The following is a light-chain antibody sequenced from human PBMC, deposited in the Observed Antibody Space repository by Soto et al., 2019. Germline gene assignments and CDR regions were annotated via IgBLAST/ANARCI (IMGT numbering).Light chain of an antibody. CDR1: QSVSSN. Sequence: EIVMTQSPATLSVSPGERATLSCRASQSVSSNLAWYQQKPGQAPRLLIYGASTRATGIPARFSGSGSGTGFTLTISSLQSEDFAVYYCQQYKNWPLVTFGQGTRLEIK. CDR3: QQYKNWPLVT. CDR2: GAS. J-gene: IGKJ5*01. V-gene: IGKV3-15*01.